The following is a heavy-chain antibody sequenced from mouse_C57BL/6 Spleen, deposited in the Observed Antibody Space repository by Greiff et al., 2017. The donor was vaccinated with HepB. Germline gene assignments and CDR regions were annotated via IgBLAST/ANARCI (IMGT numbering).Heavy chain of an antibody. CDR1: CYTFTGYC. Sequence: QLQLKPPGTELVKPGASVKLSCKASCYTFTGYCMPWVKQRPGQDFEWIGNINPSNGGTNYNEKFKSKATLNGDKSSSPAYMQLSRLTSEDSAVFYGASRDYSSSYGYLDVWGTGTTMTVSS. CDR2: INPSNGGT. J-gene: IGHJ1*03. CDR3: ASRDYSSSYGYLDV. D-gene: IGHD1-1*01. V-gene: IGHV1-53*01.